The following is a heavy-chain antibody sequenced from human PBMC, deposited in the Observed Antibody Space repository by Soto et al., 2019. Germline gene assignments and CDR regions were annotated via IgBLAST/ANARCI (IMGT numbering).Heavy chain of an antibody. D-gene: IGHD2-15*01. V-gene: IGHV4-30-4*01. J-gene: IGHJ5*01. CDR2: IYKSATT. Sequence: SETLSLTCTVSGGSINNAEDNWTWIRQPPGKGLEYIGYIYKSATTYYNPSFESRVAISLDTSKSQFSLNVTSVTAADTAVYFCARGRYCLTGRCFPNWFDSWGQGTLVTVSS. CDR3: ARGRYCLTGRCFPNWFDS. CDR1: GGSINNAEDN.